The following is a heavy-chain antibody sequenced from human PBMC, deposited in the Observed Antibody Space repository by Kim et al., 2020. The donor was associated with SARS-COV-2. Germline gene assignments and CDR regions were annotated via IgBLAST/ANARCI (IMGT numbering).Heavy chain of an antibody. D-gene: IGHD6-13*01. V-gene: IGHV3-23*01. J-gene: IGHJ4*02. CDR3: ANSGHKQQLVPEFDY. Sequence: DTVKGQFTISRDNTKNTLYLQMNSLRAEDTAVYYCANSGHKQQLVPEFDYWGQGTLVTVSS.